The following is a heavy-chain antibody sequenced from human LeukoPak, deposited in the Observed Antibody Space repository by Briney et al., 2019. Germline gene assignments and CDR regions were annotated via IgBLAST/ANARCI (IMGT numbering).Heavy chain of an antibody. D-gene: IGHD2-2*01. CDR2: INPNSGGT. V-gene: IGHV1-2*02. Sequence: ASVKVSCKASGYTFTDYYMHWVRQAPGQGLEWMGWINPNSGGTNYAQKFQGRVTMTRDTSISTAYMELTRLRSDDTAVYYCARGYCSSTSCIFFDYWGQGTLVTVSS. J-gene: IGHJ4*02. CDR1: GYTFTDYY. CDR3: ARGYCSSTSCIFFDY.